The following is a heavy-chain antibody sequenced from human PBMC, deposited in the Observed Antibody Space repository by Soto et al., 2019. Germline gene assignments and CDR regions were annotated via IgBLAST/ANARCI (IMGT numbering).Heavy chain of an antibody. Sequence: GGSLRLSCAASGFTVDEYAMHWVRQAPGKGLEWVSGINWNSGRTGYADSVKGRFIISRDNSKNSLYLQMNSLTTEDTALYFCERDRYDVLTGQKRHLDHRGQGTLVAVSP. D-gene: IGHD3-9*01. V-gene: IGHV3-9*01. CDR2: INWNSGRT. CDR3: ERDRYDVLTGQKRHLDH. CDR1: GFTVDEYA. J-gene: IGHJ4*02.